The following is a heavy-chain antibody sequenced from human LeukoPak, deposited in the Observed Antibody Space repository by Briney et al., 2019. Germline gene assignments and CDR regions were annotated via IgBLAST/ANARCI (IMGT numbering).Heavy chain of an antibody. CDR3: ARLTGTTTSPLDY. J-gene: IGHJ4*02. D-gene: IGHD1-7*01. CDR1: GYSFTSYW. Sequence: GESLKISCKASGYSFTSYWIGWVRQMPGKGLEWMGIIYPGDSDARYSPSFQGQVTISADKSIYTPYLQWSSLKASDTAMYYCARLTGTTTSPLDYWGQGTLVTVSS. CDR2: IYPGDSDA. V-gene: IGHV5-51*01.